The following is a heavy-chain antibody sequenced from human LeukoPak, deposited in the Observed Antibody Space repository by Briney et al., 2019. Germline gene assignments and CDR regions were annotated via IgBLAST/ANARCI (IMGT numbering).Heavy chain of an antibody. V-gene: IGHV3-13*01. CDR1: GFTFSSYD. J-gene: IGHJ2*01. D-gene: IGHD3-10*01. Sequence: GGSLRLSCAASGFTFSSYDMHWVGQATGKGLEWVSAIGTAGDTYYPGSVKGRFTISRENAKNSLYLQMNSLRAGDTAVYYCARGGGSGSPDWYFDLWGRGTLVTVSS. CDR2: IGTAGDT. CDR3: ARGGGSGSPDWYFDL.